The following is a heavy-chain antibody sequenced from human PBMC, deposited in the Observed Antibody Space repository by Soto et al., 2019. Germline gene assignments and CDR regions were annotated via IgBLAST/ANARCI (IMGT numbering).Heavy chain of an antibody. CDR2: INYVGRTS. CDR1: GDSMSGFY. CDR3: ARFRRNYFDY. V-gene: IGHV4-59*01. D-gene: IGHD3-10*01. J-gene: IGHJ4*02. Sequence: PSETPSLTCTVSGDSMSGFYWSWIRQTPGKGLEWIGYINYVGRTSYYSPSLQSRVTISLDSSKNQFSLILSSVTAADTAVYFCARFRRNYFDYWGQGTQVTVSS.